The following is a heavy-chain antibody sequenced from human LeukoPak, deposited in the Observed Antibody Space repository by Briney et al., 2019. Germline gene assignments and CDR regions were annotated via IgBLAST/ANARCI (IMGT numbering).Heavy chain of an antibody. V-gene: IGHV1-18*01. Sequence: GASVKVSCKTSGHSINTFGITWVRQAPGRGLEWIGWMSSDNGNTNYADKFQGRVTITRDTSRTTAYMELRSLRSDDTAVYFCANVAKGRYFFYYMDVWGAGTTVTVSS. D-gene: IGHD5-12*01. CDR1: GHSINTFG. J-gene: IGHJ6*03. CDR3: ANVAKGRYFFYYMDV. CDR2: MSSDNGNT.